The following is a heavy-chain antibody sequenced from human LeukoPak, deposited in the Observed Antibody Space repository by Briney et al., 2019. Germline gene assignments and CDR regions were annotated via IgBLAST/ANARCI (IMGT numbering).Heavy chain of an antibody. J-gene: IGHJ4*02. D-gene: IGHD6-6*01. V-gene: IGHV4-39*01. Sequence: SETLSLTCTVSGGSISSGSYYWGWIRQPPGKGLEWIGYIYYSGSTYYNPSLKSRVTMSVDTSKNQFSLKLTSVTAADTAVYYCARWSSSIALSGYDYWGQGTLVTVSS. CDR2: IYYSGST. CDR3: ARWSSSIALSGYDY. CDR1: GGSISSGSYY.